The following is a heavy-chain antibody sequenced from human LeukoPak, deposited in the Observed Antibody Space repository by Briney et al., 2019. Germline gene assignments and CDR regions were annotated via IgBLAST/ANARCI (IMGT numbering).Heavy chain of an antibody. Sequence: PSETLSLTCAVSGYSISSGYYWGWIRQPPGEGLEWIGSIYHGGSTYYNPSLKSRVTMSVDTSKNQFSLKLSSVTAADTAVYYCARAYRTTTSCYGRYFDYWGQGTLVTVSS. J-gene: IGHJ4*02. CDR1: GYSISSGYY. D-gene: IGHD2-2*01. CDR2: IYHGGST. CDR3: ARAYRTTTSCYGRYFDY. V-gene: IGHV4-38-2*01.